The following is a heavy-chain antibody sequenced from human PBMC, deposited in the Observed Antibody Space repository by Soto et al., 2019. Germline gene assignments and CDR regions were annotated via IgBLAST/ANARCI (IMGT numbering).Heavy chain of an antibody. V-gene: IGHV1-69*06. CDR1: GGTFSSYA. J-gene: IGHJ5*02. CDR3: ARHPEPSSSWYGWFDP. Sequence: SVKVSCKASGGTFSSYAISWVRQAPGQGPEWMGGIIPIFGTANYAQKFQGRVTITADKSTSTAYMELSSLRSEDTAVYYCARHPEPSSSWYGWFDPWGQGTLVTVSS. D-gene: IGHD6-13*01. CDR2: IIPIFGTA.